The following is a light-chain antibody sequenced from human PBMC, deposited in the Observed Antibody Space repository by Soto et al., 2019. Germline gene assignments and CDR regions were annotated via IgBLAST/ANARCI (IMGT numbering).Light chain of an antibody. Sequence: QSVLTQPASLSGSPGQSITISCTGTSSDVGGYNYVSWYQQHPGKAPKLMIYDVSNRPSGVSNRFSCSKSGNTASLTISGLQTDDESDYYCSSYTGSRTYVFGPGTKLTVL. CDR1: SSDVGGYNY. J-gene: IGLJ1*01. CDR3: SSYTGSRTYV. V-gene: IGLV2-14*03. CDR2: DVS.